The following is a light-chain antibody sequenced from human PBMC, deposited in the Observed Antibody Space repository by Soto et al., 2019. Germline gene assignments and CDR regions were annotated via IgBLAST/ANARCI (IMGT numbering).Light chain of an antibody. CDR1: QSIGIN. CDR3: QQYYTWPLT. Sequence: EIVMTQFPATLSMSPGESATLSCRASQSIGINLAWYQQKPGQAPRLLIFGASTRATGVPARFSGSGSGTEFTLSISSLQSEHFAVYYRQQYYTWPLTFGGGTKVDIK. J-gene: IGKJ4*01. CDR2: GAS. V-gene: IGKV3-15*01.